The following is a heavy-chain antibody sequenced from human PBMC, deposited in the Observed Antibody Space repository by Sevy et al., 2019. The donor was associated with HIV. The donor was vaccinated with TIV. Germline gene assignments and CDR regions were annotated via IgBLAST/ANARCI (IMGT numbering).Heavy chain of an antibody. CDR2: IYYSGST. CDR1: GGSISSSSYY. J-gene: IGHJ4*02. Sequence: SETLSLTCTVSGGSISSSSYYWGWIRQPPGKGLEWIGSIYYSGSTYYNPSLKSRVTISVDTSKNQFSLKLGSVTAADTAVYYCARGGKSRKNDFWSGYSTPAYYFDYWGQGTLVTVSS. V-gene: IGHV4-39*01. CDR3: ARGGKSRKNDFWSGYSTPAYYFDY. D-gene: IGHD3-3*01.